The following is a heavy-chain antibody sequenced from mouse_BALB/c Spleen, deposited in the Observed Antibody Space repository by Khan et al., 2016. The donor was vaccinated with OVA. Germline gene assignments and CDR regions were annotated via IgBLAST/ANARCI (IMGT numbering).Heavy chain of an antibody. CDR1: GFAFSSYD. J-gene: IGHJ1*01. CDR2: ISSGGDNT. Sequence: EVELVESGGGLVKPGGSLKLSCTASGFAFSSYDMSWVRQTPEKRLEWVAYISSGGDNTYSPDTVKGRFIISRANAKNTLYLQMSRLKSEDTAIYYCTRRPGYFDVWGAGTTVTVSS. CDR3: TRRPGYFDV. V-gene: IGHV5-12-1*01.